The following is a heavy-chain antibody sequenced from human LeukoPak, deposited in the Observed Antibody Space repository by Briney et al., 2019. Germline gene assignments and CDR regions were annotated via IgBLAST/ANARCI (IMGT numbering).Heavy chain of an antibody. CDR3: ASYGSGGSCSTSIDY. J-gene: IGHJ4*02. V-gene: IGHV4-59*08. D-gene: IGHD2-15*01. CDR1: GVSISSYY. Sequence: SETLSLTCTVSGVSISSYYWSWIRQPPGKGLEWIGYIYDSGSSNYNPSLKSRVTISVDKYKNKFPLKLSTVPAADTAVYYCASYGSGGSCSTSIDYWGQGTLVTVSS. CDR2: IYDSGSS.